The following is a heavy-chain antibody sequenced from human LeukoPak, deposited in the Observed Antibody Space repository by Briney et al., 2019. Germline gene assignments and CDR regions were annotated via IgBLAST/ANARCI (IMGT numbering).Heavy chain of an antibody. CDR1: GGSISSYY. CDR2: IYYSGST. J-gene: IGHJ6*03. V-gene: IGHV4-59*01. Sequence: ETLSLTCTVSGGSISSYYWNWIRQPPGKGLEWIGYIYYSGSTNYNPSLKSRVTISVDTSKNQFTLKLSSVTAADTAVYYCTRGDYYYYYYMDVWGKGTTVTVSS. CDR3: TRGDYYYYYYMDV.